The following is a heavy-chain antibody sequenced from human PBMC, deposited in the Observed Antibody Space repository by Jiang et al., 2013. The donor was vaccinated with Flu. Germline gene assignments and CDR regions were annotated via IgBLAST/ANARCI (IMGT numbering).Heavy chain of an antibody. V-gene: IGHV4-30-2*01. Sequence: GSGLVKPSQTLSLTCAVSGGSISSGGYSWSWIRQPPGKGLEWIGYIYHSGSTYYNPSLKSRVTISVDRSKNQFSLKLSSVTAADTAVYYCARGEVAIHCSSTSCHDGDAFDIWGQGDNGHRLF. CDR3: ARGEVAIHCSSTSCHDGDAFDI. D-gene: IGHD2-2*01. CDR2: IYHSGST. J-gene: IGHJ3*02. CDR1: GGSISSGGYS.